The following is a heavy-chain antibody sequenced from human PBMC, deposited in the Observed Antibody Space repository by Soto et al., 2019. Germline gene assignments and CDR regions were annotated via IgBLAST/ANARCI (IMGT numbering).Heavy chain of an antibody. D-gene: IGHD2-2*03. V-gene: IGHV4-31*03. CDR2: LYSGGGT. CDR1: GGSISSGGYY. J-gene: IGHJ6*02. Sequence: SETLSLTCTVSGGSISSGGYYWSWIRQHPGKGLEWIGYLYSGGGTYYNPSLKSRVSISGDTSKNQFSLNLNSLTAADTAVYYCARDSGYCMAGTCPTKGGMDVWGQGTAVTVS. CDR3: ARDSGYCMAGTCPTKGGMDV.